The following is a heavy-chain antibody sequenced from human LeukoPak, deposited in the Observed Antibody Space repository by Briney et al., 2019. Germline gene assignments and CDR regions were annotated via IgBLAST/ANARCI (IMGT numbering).Heavy chain of an antibody. CDR3: ATVQVLLWFGENAFDI. Sequence: SETLSLTCTVSGGSISSSSYYWGWIRRPPGKGLEWIGSIYYSGSTYYNPSLKSRVTISVDTSKNQFSLKLSSVTAADTAVYYCATVQVLLWFGENAFDIWGQGTMVTVSS. V-gene: IGHV4-39*01. CDR1: GGSISSSSYY. J-gene: IGHJ3*02. CDR2: IYYSGST. D-gene: IGHD3-10*01.